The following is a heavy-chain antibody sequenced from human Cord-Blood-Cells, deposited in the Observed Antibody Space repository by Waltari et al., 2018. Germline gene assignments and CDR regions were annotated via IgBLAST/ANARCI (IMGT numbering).Heavy chain of an antibody. CDR3: ASTIGSYYDY. CDR1: GFLCSSNY. D-gene: IGHD1-26*01. J-gene: IGHJ4*02. Sequence: EVQLVESGGGLVQPGGSLSLSCAASGFLCSSNYMSWVRQAPGKGREWVSVIYSGGSTYYADSVKGRFTISRHNSKNTLYLQMNSLRAEDTAVYYCASTIGSYYDYWGQGTLVTVSS. CDR2: IYSGGST. V-gene: IGHV3-53*04.